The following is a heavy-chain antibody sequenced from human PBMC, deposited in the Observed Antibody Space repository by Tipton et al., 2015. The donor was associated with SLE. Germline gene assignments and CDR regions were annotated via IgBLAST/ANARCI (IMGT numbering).Heavy chain of an antibody. Sequence: LRLSCAVYGGPFSGYYWSWIRQPPGKGLEWIGEINHSGSTNYNPSLKSRVTISVDTSKNQSSLKLSSVTAADTAVYYCARGRYGSGPFGGYWGQGTLVTVSS. CDR3: ARGRYGSGPFGGY. V-gene: IGHV4-34*01. D-gene: IGHD3-10*01. CDR2: INHSGST. J-gene: IGHJ4*02. CDR1: GGPFSGYY.